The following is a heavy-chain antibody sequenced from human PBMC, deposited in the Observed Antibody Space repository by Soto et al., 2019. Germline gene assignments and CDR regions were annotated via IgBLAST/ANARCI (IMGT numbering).Heavy chain of an antibody. CDR2: IYPTGKT. D-gene: IGHD5-18*01. Sequence: SETLSLTCTVSNGSISSGGYSWSWIRQTPGKGLEWIGYIYPTGKTYYNPSLKNRATLSIDTSQNQFSLQLTSVTAADTAVYYCAKDGYSGGKAMVNDYWGQGTLVTVSS. J-gene: IGHJ4*02. V-gene: IGHV4-30-2*01. CDR3: AKDGYSGGKAMVNDY. CDR1: NGSISSGGYS.